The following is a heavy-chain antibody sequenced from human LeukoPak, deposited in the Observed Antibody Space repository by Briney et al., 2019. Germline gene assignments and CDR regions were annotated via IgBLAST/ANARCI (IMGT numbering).Heavy chain of an antibody. D-gene: IGHD3-9*01. CDR3: ARRRGAILTGYHTDY. CDR2: ISGSGGST. J-gene: IGHJ4*02. V-gene: IGHV3-23*01. Sequence: GGSLRLSCAASGFTFSSYAMSWVRQAPGKGLEWVSAISGSGGSTYYADSVKGRFTISRDNSKNTLYLQMNSLRAEDTAVYYCARRRGAILTGYHTDYWGQGTLVTVSS. CDR1: GFTFSSYA.